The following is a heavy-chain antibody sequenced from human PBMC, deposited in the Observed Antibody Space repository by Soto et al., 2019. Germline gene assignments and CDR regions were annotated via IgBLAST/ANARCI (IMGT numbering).Heavy chain of an antibody. CDR1: GGSISSGGYY. J-gene: IGHJ4*02. V-gene: IGHV4-31*03. CDR3: ARNYYDSSGYYPFDY. CDR2: IYYSGST. Sequence: LSLTCTVSGGSISSGGYYWSWIRQHPGKGLEWIGYIYYSGSTYYNPSLKSRVTISVDTSKNQFSLKLSSVTAADTAVYYCARNYYDSSGYYPFDYWGQGTLVTVS. D-gene: IGHD3-22*01.